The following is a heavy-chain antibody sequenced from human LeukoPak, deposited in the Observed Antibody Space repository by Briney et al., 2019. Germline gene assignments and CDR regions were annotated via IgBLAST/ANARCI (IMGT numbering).Heavy chain of an antibody. Sequence: GGSVRVSCTASGYTFTSYYMHWVRQAPGQGFEWMGIINPSGGSTSYAQKFQGRVAMTRDTSTSTVYMELSSLRSEDTAVYYCAVELGFAYWGQGTLVTVSS. D-gene: IGHD7-27*01. CDR2: INPSGGST. CDR3: AVELGFAY. CDR1: GYTFTSYY. V-gene: IGHV1-46*01. J-gene: IGHJ4*02.